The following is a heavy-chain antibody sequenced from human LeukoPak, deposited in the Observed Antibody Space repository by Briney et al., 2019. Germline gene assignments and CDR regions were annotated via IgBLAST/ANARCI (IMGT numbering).Heavy chain of an antibody. CDR1: GESFSGYY. Sequence: SETLSLTCAVYGESFSGYYWSWIRQPPGKGLEWIGEINHSGSTNYNPSLKSRVTISVDTSKNQFSLKLSSVTAADTAVYYCASYHSSGHYRGRWFQHWGQGTLVTVSS. V-gene: IGHV4-34*01. D-gene: IGHD3-22*01. CDR3: ASYHSSGHYRGRWFQH. CDR2: INHSGST. J-gene: IGHJ1*01.